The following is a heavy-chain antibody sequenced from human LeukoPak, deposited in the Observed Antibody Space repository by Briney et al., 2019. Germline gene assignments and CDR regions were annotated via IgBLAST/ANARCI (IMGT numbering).Heavy chain of an antibody. J-gene: IGHJ4*02. CDR2: IWYDGSNK. D-gene: IGHD5-24*01. CDR3: ARALTVEMATNPPGY. Sequence: GGALRLSCVASGFIFSSYVMDWVRQAPVRGLEWVAGIWYDGSNKYYADYLKGRFTISRDNSNNTLYLQMNSLRAEDTALHYCARALTVEMATNPPGYWGQGTLVTVSS. CDR1: GFIFSSYV. V-gene: IGHV3-33*01.